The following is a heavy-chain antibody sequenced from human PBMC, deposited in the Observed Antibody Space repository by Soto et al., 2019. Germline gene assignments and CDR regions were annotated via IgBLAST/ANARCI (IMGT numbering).Heavy chain of an antibody. CDR2: ISGRGDKT. D-gene: IGHD3-16*01. V-gene: IGHV3-23*01. CDR3: ARDSTWYGGQYFQD. J-gene: IGHJ1*01. CDR1: GFTFKNYA. Sequence: EVQLLQSGGGLAQPGTSLRLSCAASGFTFKNYAMTWVRQAPGKGLEWVSTISGRGDKTDYADSVKGRFRVSRDNAKDTPYLQMDSLRADDTALYYCARDSTWYGGQYFQDWGQGTLVTVSS.